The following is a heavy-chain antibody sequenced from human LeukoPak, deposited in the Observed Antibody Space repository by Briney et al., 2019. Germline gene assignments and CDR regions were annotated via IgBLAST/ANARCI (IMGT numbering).Heavy chain of an antibody. Sequence: GGSLRLSCAGSGFRFNAYALHWVRQAPGKVLEWLAFIAYDGSSVYYKESVKDRFLISRDYSNNMLYLQMDSLRSEDTAVYYCARDPSTIAVAGTSVGGFDYWGQGTLVTVSS. CDR2: IAYDGSSV. J-gene: IGHJ4*02. V-gene: IGHV3-30*04. CDR3: ARDPSTIAVAGTSVGGFDY. D-gene: IGHD6-19*01. CDR1: GFRFNAYA.